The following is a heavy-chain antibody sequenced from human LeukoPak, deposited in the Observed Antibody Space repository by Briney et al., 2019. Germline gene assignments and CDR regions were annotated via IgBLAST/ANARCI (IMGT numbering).Heavy chain of an antibody. J-gene: IGHJ3*02. V-gene: IGHV3-9*01. D-gene: IGHD5-24*01. CDR2: ISWNSGSI. CDR3: AKVKRWLQLVGAFDI. Sequence: PGRSLRLSCAASGFTFDDYAMHWVRQAPGKDLEWVSGISWNSGSIGYADSVKGRFTTSRDNAKNSLYLQMNSLRAEDTALYYCAKVKRWLQLVGAFDIWGQGTMVTVSS. CDR1: GFTFDDYA.